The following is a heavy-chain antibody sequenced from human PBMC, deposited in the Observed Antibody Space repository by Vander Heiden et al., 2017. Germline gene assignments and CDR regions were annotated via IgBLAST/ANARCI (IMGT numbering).Heavy chain of an antibody. V-gene: IGHV1-2*02. D-gene: IGHD3-3*01. CDR1: GYNFTPYY. CDR3: ARGVLEWLLADSMDV. J-gene: IGHJ6*02. Sequence: QVQLVQSGAEVKKPGASVKVSGKAYGYNFTPYYIHWVRQAPGQGLEWMGWINPKSGDTNYAQKFQGRVTMTRDTSISTAYMEMIRLRSDDMAVYYCARGVLEWLLADSMDVWGRGTMVTVSS. CDR2: INPKSGDT.